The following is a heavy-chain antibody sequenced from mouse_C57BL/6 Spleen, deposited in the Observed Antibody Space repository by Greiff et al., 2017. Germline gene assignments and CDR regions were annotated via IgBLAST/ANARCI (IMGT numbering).Heavy chain of an antibody. CDR2: IDPSDSYT. D-gene: IGHD1-1*01. J-gene: IGHJ1*03. CDR3: ARGGTTVVARYFDV. Sequence: VQLQQPGAELVMPGASVKLSCKASGYTFTSYWMHWVKQRPGQGLEWIGEIDPSDSYTNYNQKFKGKSTLTVDKSSSTADMQLSSLTSEDSAVYYCARGGTTVVARYFDVWGTGTTVTVAS. CDR1: GYTFTSYW. V-gene: IGHV1-69*01.